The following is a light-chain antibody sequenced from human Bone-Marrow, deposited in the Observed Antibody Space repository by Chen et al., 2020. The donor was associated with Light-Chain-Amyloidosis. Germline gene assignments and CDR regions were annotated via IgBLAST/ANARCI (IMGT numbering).Light chain of an antibody. Sequence: SHELTQPPSVSVSPGQTARLTCSGDDLPTKYAYWYQQKPGQAPVLVIHRDTERPSGISERFSGSSSGTTARLTISGAQGEDEADYHCQSADSSGTYEVIFGGGTKLTVL. CDR3: QSADSSGTYEVI. J-gene: IGLJ2*01. CDR2: RDT. V-gene: IGLV3-25*03. CDR1: DLPTKY.